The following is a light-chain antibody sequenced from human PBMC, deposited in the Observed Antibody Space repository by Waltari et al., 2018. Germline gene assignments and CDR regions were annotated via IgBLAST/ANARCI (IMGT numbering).Light chain of an antibody. Sequence: SYELTQPPSVSVSPGHTARITCSGAALPNKSANWYRQKSGQAPVLVSYEDTKRPSGIPERFSASNSGAVATLTITGAQVEDEADYYCYSTDYTGNYWVFGGGTKLTVL. CDR2: EDT. CDR1: ALPNKS. V-gene: IGLV3-10*01. J-gene: IGLJ3*02. CDR3: YSTDYTGNYWV.